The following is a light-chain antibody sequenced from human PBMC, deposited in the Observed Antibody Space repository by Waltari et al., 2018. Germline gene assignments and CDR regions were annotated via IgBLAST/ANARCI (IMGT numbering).Light chain of an antibody. CDR3: GAWDISLSAWV. Sequence: QSVLTQPPSVSAAPGQRVTISCSNIENNYVSWYQQLPGTAPKLLIYDNDKRPSSIPDRFSCSKSGTSATLGITGLQTGDEADYYCGAWDISLSAWVFGGGTKLTVL. CDR1: NIENNY. V-gene: IGLV1-51*01. CDR2: DND. J-gene: IGLJ3*02.